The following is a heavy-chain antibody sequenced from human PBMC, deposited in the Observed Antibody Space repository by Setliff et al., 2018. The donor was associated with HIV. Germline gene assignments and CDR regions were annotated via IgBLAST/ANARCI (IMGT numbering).Heavy chain of an antibody. J-gene: IGHJ5*02. D-gene: IGHD4-4*01. CDR1: GFTFSTHC. CDR3: ARGAPIQLWFDQ. CDR2: ISWRSTYI. Sequence: PGGSLRLSCAASGFTFSTHCMNWVRQAPGKGLEWISSISWRSTYIYYSDSVKGRFTISRDNAKNSLYLQMNSLRAEDTAVYFCARGAPIQLWFDQWGQGTLVTVSS. V-gene: IGHV3-21*01.